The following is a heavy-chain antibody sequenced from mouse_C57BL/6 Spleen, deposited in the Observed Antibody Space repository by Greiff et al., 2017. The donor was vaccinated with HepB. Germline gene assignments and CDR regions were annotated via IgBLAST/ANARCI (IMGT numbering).Heavy chain of an antibody. D-gene: IGHD2-14*01. CDR1: GYTFTSYW. V-gene: IGHV1-50*01. CDR2: IDPSDSYT. CDR3: ARKGYCEDY. J-gene: IGHJ2*01. Sequence: VQLQQSGAELVKPGASVKLSCKASGYTFTSYWMQWVKQRPGQGLEWIGEIDPSDSYTNYNQKFKGKATLTVDTSSSTAYMQLSSLTSEDSAVYYCARKGYCEDYWGQGTTLTVSS.